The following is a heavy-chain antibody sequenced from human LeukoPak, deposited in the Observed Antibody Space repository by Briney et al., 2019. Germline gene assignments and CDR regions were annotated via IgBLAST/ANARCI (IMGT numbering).Heavy chain of an antibody. V-gene: IGHV1-2*06. J-gene: IGHJ3*02. Sequence: ASVKVSCKASGYTFTGYYMYWVRQAPGQGLECMGRINPNSGGTDYAQKFQGRVTMTRDASMNTAYMELSRLTSDDTAVYYCARNGGWDIVVVPAADYAFDIWGQGTMVTVSS. CDR2: INPNSGGT. D-gene: IGHD2-2*01. CDR3: ARNGGWDIVVVPAADYAFDI. CDR1: GYTFTGYY.